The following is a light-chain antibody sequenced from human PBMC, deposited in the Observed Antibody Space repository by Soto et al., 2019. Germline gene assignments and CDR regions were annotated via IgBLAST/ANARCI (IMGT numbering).Light chain of an antibody. V-gene: IGLV2-14*01. CDR2: EVT. CDR3: SSYTTSSTRV. J-gene: IGLJ1*01. Sequence: QSVLTQPVSVSGSPGQSIAISCSGSSSDLGIYNYVSWYQQHPGKVPKLIIFEVTNRPSGVSNRFSGSKSGNTASLTISGLQAEDEADYYCSSYTTSSTRVFGTGTKVTVL. CDR1: SSDLGIYNY.